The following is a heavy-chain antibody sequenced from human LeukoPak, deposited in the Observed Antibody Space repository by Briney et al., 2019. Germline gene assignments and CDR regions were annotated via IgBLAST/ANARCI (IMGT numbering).Heavy chain of an antibody. D-gene: IGHD5-24*01. CDR2: ISSSGDSI. CDR1: GFTFSGYY. V-gene: IGHV3-11*01. CDR3: TRESRWTFDY. Sequence: GGYLRLSSAASGFTFSGYYMSWIRQAPGKGLEWVSHISSSGDSIYYAESVKGRFTLSRDNAKNSLYLQMNSLRAEDTAVYYCTRESRWTFDYWGQGTLVTVSS. J-gene: IGHJ4*02.